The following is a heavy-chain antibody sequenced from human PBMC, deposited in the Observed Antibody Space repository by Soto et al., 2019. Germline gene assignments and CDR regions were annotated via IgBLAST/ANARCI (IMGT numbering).Heavy chain of an antibody. J-gene: IGHJ3*02. Sequence: QVQLVESGGGVVQPGRSLRLSCAASGFTFSSYAMHWVRQAPGKGLEWVAVISYDGSNKYYADSVKGRFTIARDNSKNTLYLQMYSLRAEDTAVYYCARDQRPKQDAFDIWGQGTMVTVSS. V-gene: IGHV3-30-3*01. CDR2: ISYDGSNK. CDR1: GFTFSSYA. CDR3: ARDQRPKQDAFDI. D-gene: IGHD6-25*01.